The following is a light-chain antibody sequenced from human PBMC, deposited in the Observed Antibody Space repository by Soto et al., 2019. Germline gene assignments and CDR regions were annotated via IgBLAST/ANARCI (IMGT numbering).Light chain of an antibody. CDR3: SSYTSSSPYV. Sequence: QSVVTQPASVSGSPGQSITISCSGTTSDVGGYEYVSWYQQHPGKAPKLMIYEVTTRPSGVSNRFSGSKSGTTASLTISGLQAEDEADYYCSSYTSSSPYVFGSGTKLTVL. V-gene: IGLV2-14*01. J-gene: IGLJ1*01. CDR2: EVT. CDR1: TSDVGGYEY.